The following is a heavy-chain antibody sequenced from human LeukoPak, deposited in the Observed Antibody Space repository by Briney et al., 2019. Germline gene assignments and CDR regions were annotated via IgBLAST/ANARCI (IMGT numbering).Heavy chain of an antibody. CDR1: GFSFSTYG. CDR3: AKGEYSSSSQVFDY. J-gene: IGHJ4*02. D-gene: IGHD6-6*01. Sequence: GGSLRLSCAASGFSFSTYGMHWVRQAPGKGLEWVAFIRYDGSNKFYADSVKDRFTISRDNSKNTLYLQMNSLRGEDTAVYYCAKGEYSSSSQVFDYWGQGTLVTVSS. V-gene: IGHV3-30*02. CDR2: IRYDGSNK.